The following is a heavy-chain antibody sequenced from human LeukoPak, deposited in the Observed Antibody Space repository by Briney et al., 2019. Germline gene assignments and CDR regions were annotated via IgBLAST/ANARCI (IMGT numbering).Heavy chain of an antibody. CDR2: FKTNYNQV. J-gene: IGHJ4*02. Sequence: PGGSLSLSCVASGFSFTDYAMNWVRQAPGKGLEWVSTFKTNYNQVYYAESVRGRFTMATDNSKKTAYLQMNSLRVEDTALYYCSRSVPDYTRFDLWGQGALVTVSS. D-gene: IGHD4-11*01. CDR1: GFSFTDYA. CDR3: SRSVPDYTRFDL. V-gene: IGHV3-23*05.